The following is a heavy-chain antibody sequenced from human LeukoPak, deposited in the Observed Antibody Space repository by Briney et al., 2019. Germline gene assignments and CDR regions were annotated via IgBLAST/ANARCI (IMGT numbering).Heavy chain of an antibody. Sequence: GGSLRLSCAASGFIFSDYYMSWIRQAPGKGLEWVAYISRSDSMVYYADSVKGRFTVSVENAKSSLFLQMNTLRAEDSAVYYCARGPNHYDYYDLDVWGQGTTVIVSS. CDR1: GFIFSDYY. V-gene: IGHV3-11*01. J-gene: IGHJ6*02. CDR3: ARGPNHYDYYDLDV. CDR2: ISRSDSMV.